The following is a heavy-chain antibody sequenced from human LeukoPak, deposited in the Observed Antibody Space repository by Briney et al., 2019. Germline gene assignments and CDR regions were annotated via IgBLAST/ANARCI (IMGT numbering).Heavy chain of an antibody. CDR1: GGSISTSSYH. J-gene: IGHJ3*02. Sequence: PSETLSLTCTVSGGSISTSSYHWGWFRQPPGTALECIGTIYYSGKTYYNPSLNSRVTISIHTSKNQSSLKLSSVTAADRAVYYCARSGPPAGRPDAFDIWGQGTMATVSA. D-gene: IGHD2-2*01. CDR2: IYYSGKT. V-gene: IGHV4-39*07. CDR3: ARSGPPAGRPDAFDI.